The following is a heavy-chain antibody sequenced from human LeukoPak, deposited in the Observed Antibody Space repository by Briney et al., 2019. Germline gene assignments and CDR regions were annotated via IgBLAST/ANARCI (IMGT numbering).Heavy chain of an antibody. V-gene: IGHV3-23*01. D-gene: IGHD6-13*01. J-gene: IGHJ4*02. CDR2: ISGSGGST. CDR3: AKQYSSSWYYFDY. Sequence: PGGSLRLSCAASGFTFSSYAMSWVRQAPGKGLEWVSAISGSGGSTYYADSVKGRFTISRDNSKNTLYLQMNGLRAEDTAVYYCAKQYSSSWYYFDYWGQGTLVTVSS. CDR1: GFTFSSYA.